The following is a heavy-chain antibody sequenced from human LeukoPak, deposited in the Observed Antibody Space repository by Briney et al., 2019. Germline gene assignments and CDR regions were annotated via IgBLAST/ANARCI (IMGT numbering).Heavy chain of an antibody. CDR2: IYYSGST. J-gene: IGHJ4*02. CDR3: ASDDSRIIDY. D-gene: IGHD3-22*01. CDR1: GGSISSSSYY. V-gene: IGHV4-39*01. Sequence: SETLSLTCTVSGGSISSSSYYWGWIRQPPGKGLEWIGSIYYSGSTYYNPSLKSRVTISVDTSKNQFSLKLSSVTAADTAVYYCASDDSRIIDYWGQGTLVTVSS.